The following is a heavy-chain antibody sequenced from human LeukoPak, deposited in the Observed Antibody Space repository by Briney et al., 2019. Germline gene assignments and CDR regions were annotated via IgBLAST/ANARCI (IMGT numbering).Heavy chain of an antibody. CDR2: IKQDGSEK. D-gene: IGHD2-21*01. CDR3: ARTIAVFGPYYFDY. Sequence: GGALRLSCAASGFTFSSYWMSWVRQAPGKGLEWVANIKQDGSEKYYVDCVRGGCTISRDNTKTSMHLKMNSLRAEDTGVYYCARTIAVFGPYYFDYWGQGTLVTVSS. V-gene: IGHV3-7*04. J-gene: IGHJ4*02. CDR1: GFTFSSYW.